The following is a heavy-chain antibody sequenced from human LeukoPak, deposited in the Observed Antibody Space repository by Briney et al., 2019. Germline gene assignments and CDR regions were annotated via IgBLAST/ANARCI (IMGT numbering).Heavy chain of an antibody. J-gene: IGHJ4*02. V-gene: IGHV4-38-2*02. D-gene: IGHD6-13*01. Sequence: SETLSLTCTVSGYSISSGYYWGWIRQPPGKGLEWIGSIYHSGSTYYNPSLKSRVTISVDTSKNQFSLKLSSVTAADTAVYYCARVPPGYSSSWYSFFDYGGQGTLVTVSS. CDR1: GYSISSGYY. CDR2: IYHSGST. CDR3: ARVPPGYSSSWYSFFDY.